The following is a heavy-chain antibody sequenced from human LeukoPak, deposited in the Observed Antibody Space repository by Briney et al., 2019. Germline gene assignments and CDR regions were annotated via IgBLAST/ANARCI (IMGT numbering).Heavy chain of an antibody. CDR3: AREGSSSWYPIYYYYGMDV. CDR1: GYTFTSYG. J-gene: IGHJ6*02. Sequence: GASVKVSCKASGYTFTSYGISWERQAPGQGLEWMGWISAYNGNTNYAQKLQGRVTMTTDTSTSTAYMELRSLRSDDTAVYYCAREGSSSWYPIYYYYGMDVWGQGTTVTVSS. V-gene: IGHV1-18*01. D-gene: IGHD6-13*01. CDR2: ISAYNGNT.